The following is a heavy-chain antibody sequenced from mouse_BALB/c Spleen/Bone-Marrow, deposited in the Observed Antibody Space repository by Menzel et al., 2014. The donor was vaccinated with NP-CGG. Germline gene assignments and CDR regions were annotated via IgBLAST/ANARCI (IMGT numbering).Heavy chain of an antibody. Sequence: EVQLVESGGGLVKPGGSLKLSCAASGFTFSSHAMSWVRQSPEKRLEWVAEISSGGSYTYYPDTVTGRFTISRDNAKNTLYLEMSSLRSEDTAMYYCARDSSGYFDYWGQGTTLTVSS. V-gene: IGHV5-9-4*01. J-gene: IGHJ2*01. CDR3: ARDSSGYFDY. CDR2: ISSGGSYT. D-gene: IGHD3-1*01. CDR1: GFTFSSHA.